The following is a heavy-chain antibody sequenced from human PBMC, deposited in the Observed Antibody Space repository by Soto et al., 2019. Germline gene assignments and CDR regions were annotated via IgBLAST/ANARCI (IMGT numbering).Heavy chain of an antibody. CDR1: GYPFTDYY. CDR3: ASEMYTNRGSPFDS. D-gene: IGHD3-16*01. J-gene: IGHJ4*02. CDR2: INTRAGST. Sequence: ASVKVSCKASGYPFTDYYVHWVRQAPGQGLEWMGFINTRAGSTSYTQNFQGRVTMTRDTSTSTVYMEVRSLRSADTAVYYCASEMYTNRGSPFDSWGQGTLVTVSS. V-gene: IGHV1-46*01.